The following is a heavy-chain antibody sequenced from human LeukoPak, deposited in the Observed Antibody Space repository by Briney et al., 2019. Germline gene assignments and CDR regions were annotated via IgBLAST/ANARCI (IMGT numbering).Heavy chain of an antibody. Sequence: SETLSLTCTVSGGSISSSNYNWDWIRQPPGKGLEWIGSIYYSGSTHYNPSLKSRVTISVDTSKNQLSVKVKSVTAADTAVYYCARDSEQWLPLDYWGQGTLVTVSS. CDR1: GGSISSSNYN. V-gene: IGHV4-39*02. CDR3: ARDSEQWLPLDY. CDR2: IYYSGST. J-gene: IGHJ4*02. D-gene: IGHD6-19*01.